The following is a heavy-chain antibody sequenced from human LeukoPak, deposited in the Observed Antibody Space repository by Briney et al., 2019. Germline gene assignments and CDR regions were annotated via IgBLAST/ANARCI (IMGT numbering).Heavy chain of an antibody. D-gene: IGHD6-19*01. CDR1: GGTFSSYA. CDR3: ARVDRYSSGLDY. V-gene: IGHV1-69*05. Sequence: SVKVSCKAAGGTFSSYAISWVRQAPGQGLEWMGRIIPIFGTANYAQKFQGRVTITTDESTSTAYMELSSLRSEDTAVYYCARVDRYSSGLDYWGQGTLVTVSS. CDR2: IIPIFGTA. J-gene: IGHJ4*02.